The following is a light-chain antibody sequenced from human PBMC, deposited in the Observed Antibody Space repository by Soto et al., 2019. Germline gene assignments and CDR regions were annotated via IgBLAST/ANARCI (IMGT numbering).Light chain of an antibody. CDR1: SSDVGPYNF. Sequence: QSALIQPRSVSGSPGQSVTISCTGTSSDVGPYNFVSWFQHHPGKAPKPIIVRVTQRPSGFPDRFSGSKSGNTASLTNSGLQAEDEDDYYCGAFAGRETYVVFGGGTKVTVL. V-gene: IGLV2-11*01. CDR2: RVT. CDR3: GAFAGRETYVV. J-gene: IGLJ2*01.